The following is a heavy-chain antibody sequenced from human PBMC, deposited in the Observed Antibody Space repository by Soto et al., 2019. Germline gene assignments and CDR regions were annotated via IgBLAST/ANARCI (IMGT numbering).Heavy chain of an antibody. CDR3: ATVPYSSRPT. CDR1: RFNFSAAW. D-gene: IGHD6-19*01. V-gene: IGHV3-15*07. Sequence: EMQLVQSGGGLVKPGGSLRLSCVASRFNFSAAWLNWIRQAPGKGLEWVGRIKPKSEGETADYTAPVRGRFTIPRDDSQNTLHLQMDSLKTEGTAVYYCATVPYSSRPTWGLGVLVTVSS. J-gene: IGHJ4*02. CDR2: IKPKSEGETA.